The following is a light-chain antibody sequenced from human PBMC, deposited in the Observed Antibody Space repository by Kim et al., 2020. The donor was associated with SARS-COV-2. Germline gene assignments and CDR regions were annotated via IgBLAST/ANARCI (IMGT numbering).Light chain of an antibody. CDR2: GAS. Sequence: SPGARATLACRASQSVTSDYVAWYEQRPGQAPRRLIHGASRKAAGIPDRFSGSGSGRDFTLTISRLEPEDFAVYYCQQFDRSPHTFGQGTRLEIK. V-gene: IGKV3-20*01. CDR1: QSVTSDY. J-gene: IGKJ5*01. CDR3: QQFDRSPHT.